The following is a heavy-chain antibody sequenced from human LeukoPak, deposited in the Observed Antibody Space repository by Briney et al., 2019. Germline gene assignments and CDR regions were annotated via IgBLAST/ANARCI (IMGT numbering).Heavy chain of an antibody. J-gene: IGHJ4*02. D-gene: IGHD5-12*01. CDR2: ISGSGGST. V-gene: IGHV3-23*01. CDR3: AKDPAMATIIPDFDY. CDR1: GFTFSSYA. Sequence: GGSLRLSCAASGFTFSSYAMSWVRQALGKGLEWVSAISGSGGSTYYADSVKGRFTTSRDNSKNTLYLQMNSLRAEDTAVYYCAKDPAMATIIPDFDYWGQGTLVTVSS.